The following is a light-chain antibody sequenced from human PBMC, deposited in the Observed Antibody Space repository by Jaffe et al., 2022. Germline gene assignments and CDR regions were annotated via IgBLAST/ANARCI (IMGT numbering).Light chain of an antibody. CDR1: ESVNRF. CDR3: QQRMDWPLT. V-gene: IGKV3-11*01. J-gene: IGKJ4*01. CDR2: DAS. Sequence: EIVLTQSPATLSLSPGERATLSCRASESVNRFLVWYQQKPGQAPRLLIHDASNRAAGIPARFSGSGSGTDFTLTISSLEPEDFAVYYCQQRMDWPLTFGGGTKVDSK.